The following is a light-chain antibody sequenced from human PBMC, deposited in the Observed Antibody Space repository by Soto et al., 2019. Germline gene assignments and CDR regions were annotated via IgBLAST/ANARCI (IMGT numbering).Light chain of an antibody. CDR1: EYIRFH. V-gene: IGKV3-11*01. Sequence: EILLTQSPGTLSLSPRERAALSCRAREYIRFHLAWYHQRRGQAPRLLIYDPSHRATGVPDRFSGSGSGTDFTLIISSLEPEDSAVYYCQHRSDLRFTVGPGTKIDIK. CDR2: DPS. CDR3: QHRSDLRFT. J-gene: IGKJ3*01.